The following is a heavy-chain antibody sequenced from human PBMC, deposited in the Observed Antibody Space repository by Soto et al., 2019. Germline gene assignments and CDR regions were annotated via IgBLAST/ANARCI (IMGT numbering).Heavy chain of an antibody. D-gene: IGHD5-18*01. Sequence: QVQLQESGPGLVKPSETLSLTCTVSGGSITGYYWTWIRQPPGKGLEWIGYVFYKGNTNYNPSLKSRVTISVHTTANQFSLRLSSVTAADTAVYYCARSGDSFGFTDYWGQGTLVTVSS. CDR2: VFYKGNT. CDR1: GGSITGYY. J-gene: IGHJ4*02. CDR3: ARSGDSFGFTDY. V-gene: IGHV4-59*01.